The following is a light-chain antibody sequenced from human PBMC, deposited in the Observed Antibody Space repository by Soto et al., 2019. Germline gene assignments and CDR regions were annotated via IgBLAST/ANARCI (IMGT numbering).Light chain of an antibody. J-gene: IGKJ5*01. CDR1: HSVSSSY. CDR3: QQYGSSPPIT. CDR2: GAS. V-gene: IGKV3-20*01. Sequence: EIVLTQSPGTLSLSPGERATLSCRASHSVSSSYLAWYQQKPGQAPRLLIYGASSRATGIPDRFSGSGSGTGFPLTISRLEPEDFAVYYCQQYGSSPPITFGQGTRLEIK.